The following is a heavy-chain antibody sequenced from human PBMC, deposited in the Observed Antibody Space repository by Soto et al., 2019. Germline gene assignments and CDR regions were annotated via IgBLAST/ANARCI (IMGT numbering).Heavy chain of an antibody. D-gene: IGHD6-19*01. V-gene: IGHV3-30*18. CDR3: ANDRSGWDFNYYFDY. J-gene: IGHJ4*02. CDR2: ISYDDGTEK. CDR1: GFHFSTYG. Sequence: GGSLRLSCAASGFHFSTYGMHWVRQAPGKGLEWVAAISYDDGTEKYYTDSVKGRFTISRDNSKNTLYLQMNTLRADDTAIYYCANDRSGWDFNYYFDYWSQGTLVTLSS.